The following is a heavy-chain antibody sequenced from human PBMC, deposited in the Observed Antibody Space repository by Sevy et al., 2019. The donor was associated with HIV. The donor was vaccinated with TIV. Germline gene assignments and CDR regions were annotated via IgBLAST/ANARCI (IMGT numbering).Heavy chain of an antibody. V-gene: IGHV3-23*01. J-gene: IGHJ6*02. Sequence: GESLRLSCAASGFTFSSYAMSWVRQAPGKGLEWVSAISGSGGSTYYADSVKGRFTISRDNSKNTLYLQMNSLRAEDTAVYYCANYCTNGVCYYYYYYGMDVWGQGTTVTVSS. CDR2: ISGSGGST. D-gene: IGHD2-8*01. CDR3: ANYCTNGVCYYYYYYGMDV. CDR1: GFTFSSYA.